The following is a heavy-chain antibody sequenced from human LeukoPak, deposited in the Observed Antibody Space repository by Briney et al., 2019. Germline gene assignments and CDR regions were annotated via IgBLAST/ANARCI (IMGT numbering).Heavy chain of an antibody. CDR3: AMRDCSSTSCQPPS. D-gene: IGHD2-2*01. CDR1: GFTFSSYS. V-gene: IGHV3-48*01. Sequence: GGSLRLSCAASGFTFSSYSMNWVRQAPGKGLEWVSYISSSSSTIYYADSVKGRFTISRDNAKNSLYLQMNSLRAEDTAVYYCAMRDCSSTSCQPPSWGQGTLVTVSS. J-gene: IGHJ5*02. CDR2: ISSSSSTI.